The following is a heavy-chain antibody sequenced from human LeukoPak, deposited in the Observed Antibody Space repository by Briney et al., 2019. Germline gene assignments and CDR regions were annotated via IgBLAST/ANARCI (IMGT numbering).Heavy chain of an antibody. CDR3: ASEIWFGDSYRYGDY. CDR2: IRSKTYGGTT. V-gene: IGHV3-49*03. CDR1: GFTFGDYP. Sequence: GGSLRLSCTASGFTFGDYPMSWFRQATGKGLEWVGFIRSKTYGGTTDYAASVKGRFTISRGDSKSIAYLQMNSLKTEDTAVYFCASEIWFGDSYRYGDYWGQGTLVTVSS. D-gene: IGHD3-10*01. J-gene: IGHJ4*02.